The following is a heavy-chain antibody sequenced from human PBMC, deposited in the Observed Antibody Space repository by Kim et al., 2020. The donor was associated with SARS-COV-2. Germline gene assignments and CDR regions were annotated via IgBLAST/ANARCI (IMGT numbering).Heavy chain of an antibody. CDR1: GYSISSGYY. V-gene: IGHV4-38-2*02. CDR2: IYHSGST. CDR3: ARDDCSSTSCYDPPYWYFDL. Sequence: SETLSLTCTVSGYSISSGYYWGWIRQPPGKGLEWIGSIYHSGSTYYNPSLKSRVTISVDTSKNQFSLKLSSVTAADTAVYYCARDDCSSTSCYDPPYWYFDLWGRGTLVTVSS. D-gene: IGHD2-2*01. J-gene: IGHJ2*01.